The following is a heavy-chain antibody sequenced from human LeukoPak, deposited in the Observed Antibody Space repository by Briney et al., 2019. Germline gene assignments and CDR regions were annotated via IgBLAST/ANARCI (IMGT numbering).Heavy chain of an antibody. V-gene: IGHV1-69*04. D-gene: IGHD6-13*01. J-gene: IGHJ4*02. Sequence: SVKVSCKASGGTFSSYAISWVRQAPGQGLEWMGRIIPILGIANYAQKFQGRVTITADKSTSTAYMELSSLRSEDTAVYNCARGIAAAAHSIYYFDYWGQGTLVTVSS. CDR2: IIPILGIA. CDR1: GGTFSSYA. CDR3: ARGIAAAAHSIYYFDY.